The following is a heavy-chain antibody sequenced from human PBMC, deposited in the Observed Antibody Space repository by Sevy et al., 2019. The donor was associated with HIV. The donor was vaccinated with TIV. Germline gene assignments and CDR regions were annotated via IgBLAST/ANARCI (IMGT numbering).Heavy chain of an antibody. Sequence: GGSLGRSVAASGFTFSSYALHGVRQAPAKGLGWVAVISYDGSKKYYPASVKGRFTISRDNSKNTLYLQMNSLRPEDTAVYYCARDPNDYGDYVYYLYGMDVWGQGTTVTVSS. D-gene: IGHD4-17*01. CDR1: GFTFSSYA. CDR3: ARDPNDYGDYVYYLYGMDV. V-gene: IGHV3-30-3*01. J-gene: IGHJ6*02. CDR2: ISYDGSKK.